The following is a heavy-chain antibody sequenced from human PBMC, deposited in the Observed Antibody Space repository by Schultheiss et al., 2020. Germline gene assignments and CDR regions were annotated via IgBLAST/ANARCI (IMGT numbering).Heavy chain of an antibody. Sequence: GGSLRLSCAASGFTFSNYWMNWVRQAPGRGLEWVANIKQDGSEKYYVDSVTGRFTISRDNAKNSLYLQMRSLRAEDTAVYYCARDAGGSSGWFDPWGQGTLGTVSS. CDR3: ARDAGGSSGWFDP. CDR2: IKQDGSEK. J-gene: IGHJ5*02. V-gene: IGHV3-7*01. D-gene: IGHD2-15*01. CDR1: GFTFSNYW.